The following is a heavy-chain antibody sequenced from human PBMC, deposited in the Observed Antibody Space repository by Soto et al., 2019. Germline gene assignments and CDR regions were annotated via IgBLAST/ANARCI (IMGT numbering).Heavy chain of an antibody. CDR1: GFMFSSYG. Sequence: QVQLVESGGGVVQPGRSMRLSCAASGFMFSSYGMHWVRQAPGKGLEWVALISFDGRNKYYGDSVKGRFIISRENSKNMLYLQVSRLRAEDTALFYCAKDRTRSGFVGITGTGVDYWGQGTLLSVSS. CDR2: ISFDGRNK. D-gene: IGHD1-20*01. J-gene: IGHJ4*02. V-gene: IGHV3-30*18. CDR3: AKDRTRSGFVGITGTGVDY.